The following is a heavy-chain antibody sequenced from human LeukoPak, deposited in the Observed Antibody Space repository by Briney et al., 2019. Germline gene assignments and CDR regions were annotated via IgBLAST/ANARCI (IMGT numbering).Heavy chain of an antibody. D-gene: IGHD1-26*01. V-gene: IGHV3-53*01. CDR3: ARGVVSGNAFDI. Sequence: PGGSLRLSCAASGFTVSSIYMSWARQAPGKGLEWVSIIYSGGKTYYADSVKGRFTISRDNSKETLYLQMGSLRAEDTALYYCARGVVSGNAFDIWGQGTMVTVSS. CDR2: IYSGGKT. CDR1: GFTVSSIY. J-gene: IGHJ3*02.